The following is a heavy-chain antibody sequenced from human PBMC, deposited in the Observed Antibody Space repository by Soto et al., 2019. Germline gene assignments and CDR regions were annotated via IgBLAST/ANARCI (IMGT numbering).Heavy chain of an antibody. J-gene: IGHJ4*02. D-gene: IGHD6-13*01. V-gene: IGHV3-30*18. Sequence: QVQLVESGGGVVQPGRSLRLSCAASGFTFSSYGMHWVRQAPGKRLEWVAVISYDGSNKYYADSVKGRFTISRDNSKNALYLQMNSLRAEDTAVYYCAKGIEAGGLFDYWGQGGLVTVSS. CDR1: GFTFSSYG. CDR2: ISYDGSNK. CDR3: AKGIEAGGLFDY.